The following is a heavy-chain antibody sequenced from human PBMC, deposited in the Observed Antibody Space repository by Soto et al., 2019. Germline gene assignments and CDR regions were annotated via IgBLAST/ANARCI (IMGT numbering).Heavy chain of an antibody. CDR3: ATQRSEWDLSFDF. CDR1: GYTFTGYY. V-gene: IGHV1-2*04. D-gene: IGHD1-26*01. Sequence: ASVKVSCKASGYTFTGYYMHWLRQAPGQGLERMGWINPNSGDTDYAQKFQGWVTMTRDTSISTAYMELSRLSPDDTAVYYCATQRSEWDLSFDFWGQGTLVTVSS. CDR2: INPNSGDT. J-gene: IGHJ4*02.